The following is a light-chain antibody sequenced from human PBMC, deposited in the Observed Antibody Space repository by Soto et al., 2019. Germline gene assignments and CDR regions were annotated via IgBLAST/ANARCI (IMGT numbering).Light chain of an antibody. CDR3: QQANRFPLT. CDR2: TAS. Sequence: DIHVTQSPSSVSASVGDRVTIPCRAGQDIGSWLTWYQHKPGKAPKLLISTASSLQSGCTFRFSGSGSGAEFTLTISSLQPEDFATYYCQQANRFPLTFGGGTKVDIK. CDR1: QDIGSW. J-gene: IGKJ4*01. V-gene: IGKV1D-12*01.